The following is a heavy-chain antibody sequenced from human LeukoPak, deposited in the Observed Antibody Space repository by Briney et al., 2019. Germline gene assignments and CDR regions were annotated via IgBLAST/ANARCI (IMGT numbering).Heavy chain of an antibody. D-gene: IGHD6-13*01. CDR1: GYTFTSYY. J-gene: IGHJ5*01. CDR3: ARDYTGGGSSWSDNWFDP. V-gene: IGHV1-46*01. Sequence: GALVKVSCKASGYTFTSYYLHWVRQAPGQGLEWVGIINPSSGTTTYAQNFQGRVTMTRDTSTTTVYMELNSLRSDDTAMYYCARDYTGGGSSWSDNWFDPWGQGTLVTVSS. CDR2: INPSSGTT.